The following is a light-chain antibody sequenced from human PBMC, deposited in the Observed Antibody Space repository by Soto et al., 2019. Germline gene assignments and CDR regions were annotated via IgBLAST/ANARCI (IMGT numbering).Light chain of an antibody. V-gene: IGKV1-5*03. Sequence: DIRMTQSPSTLSASVGDRVTITCRASQTILDWLAWYQQKPGKAPKLLIFKASTLQSGVPSRFSGGGSGTEFTLTISSLQPDDFATYYCQQYNTFPFMYTFGQGTRLEIK. J-gene: IGKJ2*01. CDR1: QTILDW. CDR3: QQYNTFPFMYT. CDR2: KAS.